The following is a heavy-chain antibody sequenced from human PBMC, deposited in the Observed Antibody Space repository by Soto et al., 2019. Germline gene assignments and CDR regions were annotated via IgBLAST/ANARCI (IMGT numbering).Heavy chain of an antibody. CDR3: ARDKGGWYYFDY. D-gene: IGHD6-19*01. CDR1: GFTFSSYG. V-gene: IGHV3-33*01. J-gene: IGHJ4*02. CDR2: IWYDGSNK. Sequence: QVQLVESGGGVVQPGRSLRLSCAASGFTFSSYGMPWVRQAPGKGLEWVAVIWYDGSNKYYADSVKGRFTISRDNSKNTLYLQMNSLRAEDTAVYYSARDKGGWYYFDYWGQGTLVTVSS.